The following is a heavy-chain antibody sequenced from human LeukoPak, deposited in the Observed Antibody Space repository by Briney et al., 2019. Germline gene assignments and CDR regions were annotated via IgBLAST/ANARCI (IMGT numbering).Heavy chain of an antibody. CDR3: AREDSTPGTGTCDY. J-gene: IGHJ4*02. CDR2: INPNSGGT. V-gene: IGHV1-2*02. CDR1: GYTFSDYY. Sequence: ASVKVSFKASGYTFSDYYMHWVRQAPGQGLEWMGWINPNSGGTNYAQRLQGRVTMARDTSINTAYMELSRLRSDDTAVYYCAREDSTPGTGTCDYWGQGTLVTVSS. D-gene: IGHD6-13*01.